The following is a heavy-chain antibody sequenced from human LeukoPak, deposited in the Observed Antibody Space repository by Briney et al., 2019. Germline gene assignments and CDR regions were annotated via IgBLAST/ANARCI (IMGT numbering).Heavy chain of an antibody. CDR1: GFTFNSYS. V-gene: IGHV3-21*01. J-gene: IGHJ4*02. CDR3: ARGPATRVYYFDY. D-gene: IGHD1-26*01. CDR2: ISSDGDYI. Sequence: GGSLRLSCAASGFTFNSYSLSWVRQAPGKGLVWVSSISSDGDYIYYADSLKGRFTISRDNAKNSLYLQMNNLRAEDTAVYYCARGPATRVYYFDYWGQVTLVTVSS.